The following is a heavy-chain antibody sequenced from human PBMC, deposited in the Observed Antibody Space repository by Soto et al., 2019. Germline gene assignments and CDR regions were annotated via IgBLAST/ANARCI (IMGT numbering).Heavy chain of an antibody. D-gene: IGHD2-15*01. CDR1: GFTFSNYA. J-gene: IGHJ6*03. CDR3: AKTLGYCSGSGCSAGYFYYRDV. V-gene: IGHV3-23*01. CDR2: NGATGSST. Sequence: EVQLWESGGGLVQPGGSLRLSCAASGFTFSNYAMTWVRQAPGKGLEWVSGNGATGSSTYYADSVKGRFTISRDNSKNMLYLQWSSLRAEDTAVYYCAKTLGYCSGSGCSAGYFYYRDVWGKGTTVTVSS.